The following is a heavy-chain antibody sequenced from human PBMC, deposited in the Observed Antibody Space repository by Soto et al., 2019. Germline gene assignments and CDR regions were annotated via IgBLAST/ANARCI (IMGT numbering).Heavy chain of an antibody. Sequence: VQLLESGGGLVQPGGSVRVSCAASGFTFSSYAMSWVRQAPGKGLEWVAAISGSGGSTYYADSVKGRFTISRDNYKNPLYLQMNSLRAEDWAGYYCAKEQYQRGYYFDYWGQGTLVTVSS. V-gene: IGHV3-23*01. CDR2: ISGSGGST. CDR1: GFTFSSYA. D-gene: IGHD2-2*01. J-gene: IGHJ4*02. CDR3: AKEQYQRGYYFDY.